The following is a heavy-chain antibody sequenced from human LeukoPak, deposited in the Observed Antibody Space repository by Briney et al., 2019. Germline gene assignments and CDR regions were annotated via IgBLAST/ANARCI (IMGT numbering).Heavy chain of an antibody. CDR3: ARAKGLVTWSPSDY. CDR2: IYSGGST. CDR1: GFTVSSNY. V-gene: IGHV3-53*05. J-gene: IGHJ4*02. Sequence: PGGSLRLSCAASGFTVSSNYMSWVRQAPGKGLEWVSVIYSGGSTYYADSVKGRFTISRDNSKNTLYLQMNSLRAEDTAVYYCARAKGLVTWSPSDYWGQGTLVTVSS. D-gene: IGHD2-21*02.